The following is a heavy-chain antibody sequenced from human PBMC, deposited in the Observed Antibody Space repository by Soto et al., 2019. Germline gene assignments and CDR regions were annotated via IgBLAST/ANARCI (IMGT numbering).Heavy chain of an antibody. D-gene: IGHD3-22*01. CDR1: GGTFSSYA. Sequence: QVQLVQSGAEVKKPGSSVKVSCKASGGTFSSYAISWVRQAPGHGLEWMGGIIPIFGTANYAQKFQGRVTITADDSTSTAYIELSSLRSEDTAVYYCARERYKYDSSGRPHDYWGQGTLVTVSS. J-gene: IGHJ4*02. V-gene: IGHV1-69*01. CDR3: ARERYKYDSSGRPHDY. CDR2: IIPIFGTA.